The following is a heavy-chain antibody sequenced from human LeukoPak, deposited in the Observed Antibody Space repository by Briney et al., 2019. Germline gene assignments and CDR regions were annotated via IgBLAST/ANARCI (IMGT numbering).Heavy chain of an antibody. V-gene: IGHV4-38-2*02. CDR1: GYSISSGYY. J-gene: IGHJ4*02. D-gene: IGHD6-19*01. Sequence: PSETLSLTCTISGYSISSGYYWGWIRQPPGKGLEWIGSIYHSGSTYYNPSLKSRVTISLDTSENQFSLKLSSVTAADTAVYYCARDLYSSGWGYFDYSGQGTLVTVFS. CDR3: ARDLYSSGWGYFDY. CDR2: IYHSGST.